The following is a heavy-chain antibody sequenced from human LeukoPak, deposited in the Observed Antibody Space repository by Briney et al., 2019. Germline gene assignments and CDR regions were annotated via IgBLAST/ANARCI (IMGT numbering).Heavy chain of an antibody. J-gene: IGHJ4*02. D-gene: IGHD4-23*01. CDR2: IWFDGSDK. Sequence: GGSLRLSSAASGFTFSSYGMHWVRQAPGKGLEWVTFIWFDGSDKYYADSVKGRFTISRDNSKNTLYLQMNSLRAEDTAVYYCACDYGGNSGVDYWGQGTLVTVSS. CDR3: ACDYGGNSGVDY. V-gene: IGHV3-30*02. CDR1: GFTFSSYG.